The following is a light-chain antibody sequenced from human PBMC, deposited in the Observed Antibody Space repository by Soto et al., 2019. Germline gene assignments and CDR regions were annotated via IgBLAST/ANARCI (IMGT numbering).Light chain of an antibody. CDR1: ESVSNN. CDR3: QQFNNYPLT. CDR2: GAS. Sequence: EILMTQSPATLSVSPGERATLSCRATESVSNNLAWYQQKPRQAPRLIIYGASTRAPGIPARFSGSGSGTEFTLTISSLQPEDFAAYYCQQFNNYPLTFGGGTKVDIK. V-gene: IGKV3-15*01. J-gene: IGKJ4*01.